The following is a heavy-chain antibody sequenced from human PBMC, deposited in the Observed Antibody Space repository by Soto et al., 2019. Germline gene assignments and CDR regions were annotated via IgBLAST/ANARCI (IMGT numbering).Heavy chain of an antibody. CDR1: GFTFSSYS. V-gene: IGHV3-48*02. Sequence: GGSLRLSCAASGFTFSSYSMNWVRQAPGKGLDWVSYISSSSSTIYYADSVKGRFTISRDNAKNSLYLQMNSLRDEDTAVYYCARDLRFLEWSPGYYYGMDVWGQGTTVTVSS. CDR2: ISSSSSTI. J-gene: IGHJ6*02. D-gene: IGHD3-3*01. CDR3: ARDLRFLEWSPGYYYGMDV.